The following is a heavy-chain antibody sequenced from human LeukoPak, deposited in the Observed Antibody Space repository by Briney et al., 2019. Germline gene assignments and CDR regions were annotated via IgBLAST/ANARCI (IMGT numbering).Heavy chain of an antibody. D-gene: IGHD6-13*01. CDR3: ARSGRAAGSGY. Sequence: SETLSLTCAVYGGSFSGYYWSWIRQPPGKGLEWIGEINHSGSTNCNPSLKSRVTISVDTSKNQFSLKLSSVTAADTAVYYCARSGRAAGSGYWGQGTLVTVSS. CDR2: INHSGST. CDR1: GGSFSGYY. V-gene: IGHV4-34*01. J-gene: IGHJ4*02.